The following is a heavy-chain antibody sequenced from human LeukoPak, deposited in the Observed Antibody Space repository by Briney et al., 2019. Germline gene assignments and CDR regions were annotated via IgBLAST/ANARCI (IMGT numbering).Heavy chain of an antibody. CDR1: GFTFSSYA. J-gene: IGHJ4*02. Sequence: PGGSLRLSCAASGFTFSSYAMHWVRLAPGKGLEYVSAISSNGGSTYYANSVKGRFTISRDNSKNTLYLQMGSLRAEDMAVYYCARSSGYSDYWGQGTLVTVSS. V-gene: IGHV3-64*01. CDR2: ISSNGGST. D-gene: IGHD3-22*01. CDR3: ARSSGYSDY.